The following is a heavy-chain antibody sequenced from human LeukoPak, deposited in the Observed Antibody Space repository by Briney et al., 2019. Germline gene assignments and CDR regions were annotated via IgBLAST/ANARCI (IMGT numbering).Heavy chain of an antibody. CDR1: GFTFSDYY. CDR2: ISSSGSTI. V-gene: IGHV3-11*04. J-gene: IGHJ6*03. Sequence: KAGGSLRLSCAASGFTFSDYYMSWIRQAPGKGLEWVSYISSSGSTIYYADSVKGRFTISRDNAKNSLYLQMNSLRAEDTAVYYCARDAVKLTIFYYYYYMDVWGKGTTVTVSS. D-gene: IGHD3-3*01. CDR3: ARDAVKLTIFYYYYYMDV.